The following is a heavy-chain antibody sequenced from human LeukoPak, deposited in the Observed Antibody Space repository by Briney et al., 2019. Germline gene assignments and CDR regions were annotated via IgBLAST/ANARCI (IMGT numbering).Heavy chain of an antibody. CDR2: ISYHGSSQ. D-gene: IGHD1-1*01. CDR3: ARAGPNDHRFDY. V-gene: IGHV3-30-3*01. J-gene: IGHJ4*02. CDR1: GFTLTNYA. Sequence: PGRSLRLSCAASGFTLTNYAIHWVRQAPGRGLEWVAVISYHGSSQYYADSVKGRFTNSRDTLKNTVFLQMFSLRPEDTAIYYCARAGPNDHRFDYWGQGTLVTVSS.